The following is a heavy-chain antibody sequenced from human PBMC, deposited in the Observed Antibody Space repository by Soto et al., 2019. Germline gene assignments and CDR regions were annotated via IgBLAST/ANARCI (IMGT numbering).Heavy chain of an antibody. CDR3: VKGGWLDY. V-gene: IGHV3-23*01. J-gene: IGHJ4*02. D-gene: IGHD2-15*01. CDR1: GFPFSTYE. CDR2: IRPSGDNT. Sequence: EVQLLESGGGLVQPGGSLRLSCAASGFPFSTYEMTWVRQAPGKGLEWVSVIRPSGDNTYYADSVKGRFTISRDNSKNTLYLQVNRLRDEDTALYYCVKGGWLDYWGQGTVVTVSS.